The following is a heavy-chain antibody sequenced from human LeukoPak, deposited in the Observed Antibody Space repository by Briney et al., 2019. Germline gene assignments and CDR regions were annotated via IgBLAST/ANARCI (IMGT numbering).Heavy chain of an antibody. CDR1: GFSFSGYT. D-gene: IGHD2-8*01. J-gene: IGHJ4*02. V-gene: IGHV3-21*01. Sequence: GGSLRLSCAASGFSFSGYTMNWVRQAPGKGLEWVSSISSTSSYIHYTDSVKGRFTISRDNAKNSLSLQMNSLRAEDTAVYYCAREINVDYWGQGTLVTVSS. CDR3: AREINVDY. CDR2: ISSTSSYI.